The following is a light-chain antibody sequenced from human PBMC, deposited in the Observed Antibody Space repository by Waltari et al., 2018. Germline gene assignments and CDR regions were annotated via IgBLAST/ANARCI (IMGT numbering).Light chain of an antibody. J-gene: IGKJ4*01. Sequence: DIQMTQSPSSLSASVGDRVTITCRASQNIRNYLNWYQQKPGIAPRVLIYDASSLQSGVPSRFSGSGFGTDFTLTISSLQPEDFAIYYCQQGYSTPPALSFGGGTKVEIK. CDR2: DAS. CDR1: QNIRNY. CDR3: QQGYSTPPALS. V-gene: IGKV1-39*01.